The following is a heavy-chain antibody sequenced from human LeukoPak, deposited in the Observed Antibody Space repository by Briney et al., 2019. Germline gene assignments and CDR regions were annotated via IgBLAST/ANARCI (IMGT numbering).Heavy chain of an antibody. CDR1: GLTFSSYG. D-gene: IGHD6-19*01. CDR2: ISHEGSNK. J-gene: IGHJ4*02. Sequence: GRSLRLSCAASGLTFSSYGMHWVRQAPGKGLEWVAVISHEGSNKYYADSAKGRFTISRDNSKNMVYLQMNSLRAEDTAVYYCARTREQWQVLDYWGQGTLVTVSS. CDR3: ARTREQWQVLDY. V-gene: IGHV3-30*03.